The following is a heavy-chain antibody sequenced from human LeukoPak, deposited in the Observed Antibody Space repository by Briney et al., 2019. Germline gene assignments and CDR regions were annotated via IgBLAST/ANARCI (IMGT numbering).Heavy chain of an antibody. CDR1: GYTFTGYY. V-gene: IGHV1-2*02. CDR2: IYPNSGGT. Sequence: ASVKVSCKTSGYTFTGYYMHWVRLAPGQGLEWMGWIYPNSGGTNYAHKFQGRVTMTRDTSISTAYMELSRLRSDDSAVYYCARDSGREVDGSGTHYKANYWGQGTLVTVSS. J-gene: IGHJ4*02. CDR3: ARDSGREVDGSGTHYKANY. D-gene: IGHD3-10*01.